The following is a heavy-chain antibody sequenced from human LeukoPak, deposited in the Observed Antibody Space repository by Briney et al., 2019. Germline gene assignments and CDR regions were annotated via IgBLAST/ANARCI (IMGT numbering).Heavy chain of an antibody. Sequence: GGSLRLSCAASGFTFSSYSMNWVRQAPGKGLEWVSSISSSGSYIYYADSVKGRFTISRDNAKNSLYLQMNSLRAEDTAVYYCARESAVTMADYGMDVWGQGTTVTVSS. V-gene: IGHV3-21*01. D-gene: IGHD4-17*01. CDR3: ARESAVTMADYGMDV. J-gene: IGHJ6*02. CDR2: ISSSGSYI. CDR1: GFTFSSYS.